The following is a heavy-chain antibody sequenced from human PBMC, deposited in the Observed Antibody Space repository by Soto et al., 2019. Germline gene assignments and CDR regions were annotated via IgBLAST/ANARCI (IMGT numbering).Heavy chain of an antibody. CDR3: ASRHYDSSGPTGWFDP. CDR2: IIPIFGTA. J-gene: IGHJ5*02. Sequence: GASVKVSCKASGGTFSSYAISWVRQAPGQGLEWMGGIIPIFGTANYAQKFQGRVTITADKSTSTAYMELSSLRSEDTAVYYCASRHYDSSGPTGWFDPWGQGTQVTVSS. V-gene: IGHV1-69*06. CDR1: GGTFSSYA. D-gene: IGHD3-22*01.